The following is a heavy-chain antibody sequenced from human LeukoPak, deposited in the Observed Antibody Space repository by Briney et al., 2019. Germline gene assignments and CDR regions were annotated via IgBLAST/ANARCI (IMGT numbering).Heavy chain of an antibody. V-gene: IGHV4-4*08. CDR3: AQRQGPSSGSYDYFDP. CDR2: IHSGGYT. Sequence: SETLSLTCSISGGSMSGSYWIWIRQPPGQGLEWIAYIHSGGYTNYNPSLKSRVTISVDTSNNQFSLRVTSVTAADTAVYYCAQRQGPSSGSYDYFDPWGQGALVIVSS. J-gene: IGHJ5*02. D-gene: IGHD1-26*01. CDR1: GGSMSGSY.